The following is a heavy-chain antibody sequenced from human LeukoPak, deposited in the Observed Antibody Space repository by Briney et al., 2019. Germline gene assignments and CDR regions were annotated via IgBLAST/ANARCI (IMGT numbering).Heavy chain of an antibody. CDR2: IFHTGTT. CDR1: GGSISTYY. Sequence: KPSETLSLTCTVSGGSISTYYWSWIRQPPGKGLECLGFIFHTGTTNYNPSLKSRVTISVDTSKNQFSLNLSSATAADTAVYYCARTYCGTNACPFDFWGQGTLVTVSS. V-gene: IGHV4-59*08. CDR3: ARTYCGTNACPFDF. J-gene: IGHJ4*02. D-gene: IGHD2-21*01.